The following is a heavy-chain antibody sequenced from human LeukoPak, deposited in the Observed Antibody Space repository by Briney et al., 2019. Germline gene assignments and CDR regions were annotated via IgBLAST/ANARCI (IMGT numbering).Heavy chain of an antibody. V-gene: IGHV3-33*08. J-gene: IGHJ4*02. CDR3: ARAQLYYYGSGSCIVY. D-gene: IGHD3-10*01. CDR2: IWYDGSNK. CDR1: GFTFSSYG. Sequence: GGSLRLSCAASGFTFSSYGMQWVRQAPGKGLEWVAVIWYDGSNKYYADSVKGRFTISRDNSKNTLYLQMNSLRAEDTAVYYCARAQLYYYGSGSCIVYWGQGTLVTVSS.